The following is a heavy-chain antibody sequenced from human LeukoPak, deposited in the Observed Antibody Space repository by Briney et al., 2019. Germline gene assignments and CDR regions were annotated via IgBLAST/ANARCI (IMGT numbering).Heavy chain of an antibody. CDR1: GYTFTSYD. D-gene: IGHD6-13*01. CDR2: MNPNSGNT. V-gene: IGHV1-8*01. Sequence: ASVKVSCKASGYTFTSYDINWVRQATGQGLEWMGWMNPNSGNTGYAQKFQGRVTMTRNTSISTAYMELSSLRSEDTAVYYCARVGIAATGGYFDYWGQGTLVTVSS. J-gene: IGHJ4*02. CDR3: ARVGIAATGGYFDY.